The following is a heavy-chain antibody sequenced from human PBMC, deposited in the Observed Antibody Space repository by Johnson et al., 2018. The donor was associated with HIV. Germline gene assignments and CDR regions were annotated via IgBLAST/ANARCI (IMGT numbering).Heavy chain of an antibody. CDR1: GFIVSSNY. Sequence: VQLVESGGGLVQPGGSLRLSCAASGFIVSSNYMSWVSQAPGKGLECVSVIFSGGSTYYADSVKGRFTISRDNSKNTLYLQMNSLRAEDTAVYYCVRWGSGWSAFDVWGQGTMVTVSS. J-gene: IGHJ3*01. V-gene: IGHV3-66*01. CDR3: VRWGSGWSAFDV. D-gene: IGHD6-19*01. CDR2: IFSGGST.